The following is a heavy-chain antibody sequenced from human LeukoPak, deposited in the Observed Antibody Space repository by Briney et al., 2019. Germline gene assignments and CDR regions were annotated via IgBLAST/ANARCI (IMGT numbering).Heavy chain of an antibody. V-gene: IGHV1-18*01. CDR3: ARDQGVTIFGVVIKSAFDI. Sequence: GASVKVSCKASGGTFSSYAISWVRQAPGQGLEWMGWISAYNGNTNYAQKLQGRVTMTTDTSTSTAYMELRSLRSDDTAVYYCARDQGVTIFGVVIKSAFDIWGQGTMVTVSS. CDR2: ISAYNGNT. D-gene: IGHD3-3*01. J-gene: IGHJ3*02. CDR1: GGTFSSYA.